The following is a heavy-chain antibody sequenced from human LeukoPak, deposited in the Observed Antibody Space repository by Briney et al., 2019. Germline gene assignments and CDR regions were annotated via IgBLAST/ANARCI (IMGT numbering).Heavy chain of an antibody. J-gene: IGHJ4*02. CDR2: IGGRDGST. Sequence: GWSLRLSCAASGFTFSSYGMSWVRQAPGKGLEWVSAIGGRDGSTYYADSVKGRLAISRDNSKNTLYVQMNSLRAEDTAVYYCAKGREIRSYYSSDYWGQGTLVTVSS. CDR1: GFTFSSYG. D-gene: IGHD1-26*01. V-gene: IGHV3-23*01. CDR3: AKGREIRSYYSSDY.